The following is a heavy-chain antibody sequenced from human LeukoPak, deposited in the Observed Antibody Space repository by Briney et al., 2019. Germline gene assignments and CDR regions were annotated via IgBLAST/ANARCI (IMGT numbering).Heavy chain of an antibody. J-gene: IGHJ4*02. V-gene: IGHV1-46*01. D-gene: IGHD4-23*01. Sequence: ASVKVSCKASGYTFTSYYIHWVRQAPGQGLEWMGIINPSGGSTSYAQKFQGRVTMTRDTSTSTVYMELSSLRSEDTAVYYCAFGGATVASLDYWGQGTLVTVSS. CDR1: GYTFTSYY. CDR3: AFGGATVASLDY. CDR2: INPSGGST.